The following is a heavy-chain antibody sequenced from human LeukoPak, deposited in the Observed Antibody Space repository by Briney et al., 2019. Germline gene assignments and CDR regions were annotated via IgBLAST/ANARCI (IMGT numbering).Heavy chain of an antibody. V-gene: IGHV4-39*07. CDR3: ARDHHGSGNPNWFDP. Sequence: SETLSLTCTVSGGSISSSSYYWGWIRQPPGKGLEWIGSIYHSGSTNYNPSLKSRVTISVDKSKNQFSLKLSSVTAADTAVYYCARDHHGSGNPNWFDPWGQGTLVTVSS. CDR2: IYHSGST. D-gene: IGHD3-10*01. CDR1: GGSISSSSYY. J-gene: IGHJ5*02.